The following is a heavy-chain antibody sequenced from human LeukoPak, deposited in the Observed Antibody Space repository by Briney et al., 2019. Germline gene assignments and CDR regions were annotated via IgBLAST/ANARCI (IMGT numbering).Heavy chain of an antibody. Sequence: GASVKVSCKASGYTFTSYGISWVRQAPGQGLEWMGWISAYNGNTNYAQKLQGRVTMTTDTSTSTAYMELRSLRSDDTAVYYCASDLLGYSSGWYSTTDFDYWGQGTLVTVSS. V-gene: IGHV1-18*01. CDR2: ISAYNGNT. CDR3: ASDLLGYSSGWYSTTDFDY. D-gene: IGHD6-19*01. J-gene: IGHJ4*02. CDR1: GYTFTSYG.